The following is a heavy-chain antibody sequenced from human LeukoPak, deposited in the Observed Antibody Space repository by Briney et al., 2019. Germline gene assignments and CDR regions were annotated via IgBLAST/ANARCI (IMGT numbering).Heavy chain of an antibody. Sequence: GGSLRLSCAASGFKFRTYSMNWVRQAPGKGLEWVSYISSSSSTIYYADSVKGRFTISRDNAKNSLYLQMNSLRAEDTAVYYCARDLPTGYSSSWPLAFDYWGQGTLVTVSS. CDR1: GFKFRTYS. J-gene: IGHJ4*02. CDR3: ARDLPTGYSSSWPLAFDY. CDR2: ISSSSSTI. D-gene: IGHD6-13*01. V-gene: IGHV3-48*01.